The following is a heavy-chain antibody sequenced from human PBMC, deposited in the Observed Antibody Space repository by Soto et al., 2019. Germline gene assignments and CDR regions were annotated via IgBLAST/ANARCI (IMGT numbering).Heavy chain of an antibody. J-gene: IGHJ2*01. CDR3: PHDVSGLTGLDL. CDR2: IYGDDTK. V-gene: IGHV2-5*02. CDR1: GFSLSTHAVG. Sequence: QITLKESGPTLVKPTETITLTCTFSGFSLSTHAVGVGWIGQHPGKALQWLALIYGDDTKRYSPSLKSRLTITKDTPKNQVVHTMTNMDAVDTGTDYCPHDVSGLTGLDLWGRGTLVTVSS.